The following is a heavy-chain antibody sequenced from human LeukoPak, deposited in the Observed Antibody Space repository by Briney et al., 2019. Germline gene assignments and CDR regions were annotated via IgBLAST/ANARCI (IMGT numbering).Heavy chain of an antibody. V-gene: IGHV4-34*01. CDR1: GGSFSGYY. CDR3: ARQLEQQAYYDY. J-gene: IGHJ4*02. CDR2: INHSGST. Sequence: SETLSLTCAVYGGSFSGYYWSGIRQPPGKGLEWIGEINHSGSTNYNPSLKSRVTISVDTSKNQFSLKLSSVTAADTAVYYCARQLEQQAYYDYWGQGTLVTVSS. D-gene: IGHD6-13*01.